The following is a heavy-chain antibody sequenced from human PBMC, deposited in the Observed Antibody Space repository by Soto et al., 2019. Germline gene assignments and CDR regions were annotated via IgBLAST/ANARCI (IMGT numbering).Heavy chain of an antibody. D-gene: IGHD3-22*01. J-gene: IGHJ4*02. Sequence: QVQLVESGGGVVQPGRSLRLSCAASGFTFSNYAMHWVRQAPGKGLEWVAVISYDGNNKYYADSVKGRFTISRDNSRNTLYLQMTTPRAEDTAVYYCARDKFSGGYYYFDYWGQGTLVTVSS. CDR2: ISYDGNNK. CDR3: ARDKFSGGYYYFDY. CDR1: GFTFSNYA. V-gene: IGHV3-30-3*01.